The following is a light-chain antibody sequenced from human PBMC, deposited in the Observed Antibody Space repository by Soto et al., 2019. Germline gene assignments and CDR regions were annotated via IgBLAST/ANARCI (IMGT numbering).Light chain of an antibody. CDR2: AAS. Sequence: IQMTQSPSTLSASVGDRVTSTCRASQGISSYLAWYQQKPGKAPKLLIYAASTLQSGVPSRFSGSGSGTEFTLTISSLQHEYFASHYCQQLNSYPMITFAQGTRMEIK. V-gene: IGKV1-9*01. J-gene: IGKJ5*01. CDR3: QQLNSYPMIT. CDR1: QGISSY.